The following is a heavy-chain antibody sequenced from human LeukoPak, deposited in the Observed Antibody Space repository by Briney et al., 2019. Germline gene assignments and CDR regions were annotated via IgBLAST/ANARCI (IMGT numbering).Heavy chain of an antibody. J-gene: IGHJ3*02. CDR2: IYDSGST. D-gene: IGHD3-22*01. V-gene: IGHV4-59*01. CDR1: GGSISSYY. CDR3: ASLTTADAFDI. Sequence: NPSETLSLTCAVSGGSISSYYWSWIRQPSGKGLEWIGYIYDSGSTNYNPSLKSRVTISVDTSKNQFSLKVSSVTAADTAVYYCASLTTADAFDIWGQGTMVTVSS.